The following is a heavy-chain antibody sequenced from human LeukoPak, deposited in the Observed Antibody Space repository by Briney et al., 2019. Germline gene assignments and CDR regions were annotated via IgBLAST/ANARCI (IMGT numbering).Heavy chain of an antibody. D-gene: IGHD3-22*01. J-gene: IGHJ4*02. CDR2: ISAYNGNT. V-gene: IGHV1-18*01. CDR1: GYTFTSYG. CDR3: AASGDSSGYYYYFDY. Sequence: ASVKVSCKASGYTFTSYGISWVRQAPGQGLEWMGWISAYNGNTNYAQKLQGRVTMTTDTSTSTAYMELRSLRSDDTAVYYCAASGDSSGYYYYFDYWGQGTLVTVSS.